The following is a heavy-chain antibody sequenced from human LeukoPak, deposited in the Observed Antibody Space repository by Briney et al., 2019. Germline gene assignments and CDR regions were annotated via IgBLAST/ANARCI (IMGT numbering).Heavy chain of an antibody. CDR3: ARGNYGDCVGRYYYYYMDV. Sequence: SQTLSLTCTVSGGSISSGSYYWSWIRQPAGKGLEWIGRIYTSGSTNYNPSLKSRVTISVDTSKNQFSLKLSSVTAADTAVYYCARGNYGDCVGRYYYYYMDVWGKGTTVTVSS. D-gene: IGHD4-17*01. CDR2: IYTSGST. V-gene: IGHV4-61*02. J-gene: IGHJ6*03. CDR1: GGSISSGSYY.